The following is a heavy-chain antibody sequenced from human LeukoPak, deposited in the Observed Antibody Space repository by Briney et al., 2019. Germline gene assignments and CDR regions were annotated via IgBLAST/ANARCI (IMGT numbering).Heavy chain of an antibody. D-gene: IGHD3-16*01. J-gene: IGHJ3*02. CDR2: INHSGST. Sequence: SETLSLTCAVYGGSFSGYYWSWIRQPPGKGLEWIGEINHSGSTNYNPSLKSRVTTSVDTSKNQFSLKLSSVTAADTAVYYCARGRGRAFDIWGQGTMVTVSS. CDR3: ARGRGRAFDI. CDR1: GGSFSGYY. V-gene: IGHV4-34*01.